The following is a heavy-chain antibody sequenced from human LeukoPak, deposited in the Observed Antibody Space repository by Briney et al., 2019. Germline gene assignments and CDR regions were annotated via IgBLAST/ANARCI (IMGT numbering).Heavy chain of an antibody. CDR3: ARADPARLLFDY. D-gene: IGHD2-21*02. CDR1: GGSFSSYH. V-gene: IGHV4-59*01. CDR2: SYYSGTT. J-gene: IGHJ4*02. Sequence: SETLSLTCTVSGGSFSSYHWSWIRQPPGKGLEWIGYSYYSGTTNYNPSLKSRVTISVDTSKNQFSLKLSSVTAADTAVYYCARADPARLLFDYWGQGTLVTVSS.